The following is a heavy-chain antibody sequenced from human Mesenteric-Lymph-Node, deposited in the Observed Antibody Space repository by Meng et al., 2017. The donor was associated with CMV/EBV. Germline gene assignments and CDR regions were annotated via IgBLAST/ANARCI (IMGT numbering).Heavy chain of an antibody. CDR3: ASLGYCIGSACQRHRDFDY. CDR2: VIDNGGSR. CDR1: GFTFSTYA. V-gene: IGHV3-23*01. J-gene: IGHJ4*02. D-gene: IGHD2-15*01. Sequence: GGSLRLSCAASGFTFSTYAMTWVRQAPGKGLEWVSTVIDNGGSRYYADSVKDRFTISRDNSKNTLYLQINSLRAEDTAVYYCASLGYCIGSACQRHRDFDYWGQGTLVTVSS.